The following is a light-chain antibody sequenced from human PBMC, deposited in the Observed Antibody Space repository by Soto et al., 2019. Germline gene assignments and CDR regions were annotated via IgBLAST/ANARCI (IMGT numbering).Light chain of an antibody. CDR3: SSYTSSRTRV. CDR2: DVS. CDR1: SSDVGGYNY. V-gene: IGLV2-14*01. J-gene: IGLJ1*01. Sequence: QSAQTQPASVSGSPGQSITISCTGTSSDVGGYNYVSWYQQHPGKAPKLMIYDVSNRPSGVSNRFSGSKSGNTASLTISGLQAEDEADYYCSSYTSSRTRVFGTGTKLTVL.